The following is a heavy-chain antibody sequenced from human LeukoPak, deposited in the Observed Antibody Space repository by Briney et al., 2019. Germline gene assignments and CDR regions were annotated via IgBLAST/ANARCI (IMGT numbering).Heavy chain of an antibody. CDR3: ARANPYDNKGYSPELRY. CDR2: SDPNTGAT. J-gene: IGHJ4*02. V-gene: IGHV1-2*02. Sequence: ASVKVSCKASGYTFTGYYMHWVRQAPGQGLEWIGWSDPNTGATKYENFQGRVTMTTDTSIRTAYMDLTRLTSDDTAVYYCARANPYDNKGYSPELRYWGQGTLVTVSS. D-gene: IGHD3-10*01. CDR1: GYTFTGYY.